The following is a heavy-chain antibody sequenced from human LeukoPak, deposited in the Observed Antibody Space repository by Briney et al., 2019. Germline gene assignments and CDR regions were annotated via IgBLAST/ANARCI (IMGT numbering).Heavy chain of an antibody. Sequence: EASVKVSCKASGYTFTSYGISWVRQAPGQGLEWMGWISAYNGNTNYAQKLQGRVTMTTDTSTSTAYMELRSLRSDDTAVYYCARIGYCSGGSCYSHGSYYFDYWGQGTLVTVSS. CDR2: ISAYNGNT. V-gene: IGHV1-18*01. CDR3: ARIGYCSGGSCYSHGSYYFDY. CDR1: GYTFTSYG. J-gene: IGHJ4*02. D-gene: IGHD2-15*01.